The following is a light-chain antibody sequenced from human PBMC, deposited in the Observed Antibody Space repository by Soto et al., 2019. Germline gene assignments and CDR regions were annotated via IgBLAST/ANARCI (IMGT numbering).Light chain of an antibody. CDR1: QSISNY. Sequence: DIQMTQSPSSLSASVGDRVTITCRASQSISNYLNGYEQKSGKAPKLLIYAASILQTGVPSRFSGSGSGTDFTLTISSLQPEDFATYYCQQSYSTPRTFGQGTKVEIK. J-gene: IGKJ1*01. CDR2: AAS. CDR3: QQSYSTPRT. V-gene: IGKV1-39*01.